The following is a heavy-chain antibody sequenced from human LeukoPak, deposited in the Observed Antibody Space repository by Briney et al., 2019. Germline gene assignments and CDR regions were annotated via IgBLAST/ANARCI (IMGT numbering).Heavy chain of an antibody. Sequence: PGGSLRLSCAASGFTFDDYAMHWVRQAPGKGLEWVSGINWNSGRIGYADSVKGRFTISRDNAKNSLYLQMNSLRAEDTALYYCAKAWQWLAPFDYWGQGTLVTVSS. CDR2: INWNSGRI. CDR3: AKAWQWLAPFDY. J-gene: IGHJ4*02. V-gene: IGHV3-9*01. D-gene: IGHD6-19*01. CDR1: GFTFDDYA.